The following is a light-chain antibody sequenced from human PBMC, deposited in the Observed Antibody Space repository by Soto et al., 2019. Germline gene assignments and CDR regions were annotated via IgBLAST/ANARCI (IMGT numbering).Light chain of an antibody. CDR1: SSDVGDYNY. CDR2: EVS. V-gene: IGLV2-14*01. J-gene: IGLJ1*01. CDR3: SSYTSSSTLV. Sequence: QSVLTQPASVSGSPGQSITISCTGTSSDVGDYNYVSWYQQHPDKAPQLMIYEVSNRPSGVSNRFSGSKSGNTASLTISGLQAEDEADYYCSSYTSSSTLVFGTGTKVT.